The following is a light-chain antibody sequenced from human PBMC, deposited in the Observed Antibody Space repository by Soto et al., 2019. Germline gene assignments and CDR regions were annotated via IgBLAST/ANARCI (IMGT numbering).Light chain of an antibody. CDR3: QQFSSYPLT. V-gene: IGKV3-20*01. CDR2: DAS. Sequence: EVVLTQSPGTLSWSPGERATLSCRASQTVRNNYLAWYQQKPGQAPRLLIYDASSRATGIPDRFSGGGSGTDFTLTISRLEPEDFAVYYCQQFSSYPLTFGGGTKVDIK. CDR1: QTVRNNY. J-gene: IGKJ4*01.